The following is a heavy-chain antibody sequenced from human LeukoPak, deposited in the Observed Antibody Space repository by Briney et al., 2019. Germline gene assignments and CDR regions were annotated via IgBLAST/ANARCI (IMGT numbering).Heavy chain of an antibody. CDR3: ATGYDFWSGYYSY. J-gene: IGHJ4*02. Sequence: SQTLSLTCAVSGGSISSGGYSWSWIRQPPGKGLEWIGEINHSGSTNYNPSLKSRVTISVDTSKNQFSLKLSSVTAADTAVYYCATGYDFWSGYYSYWGQGTLVTVSS. CDR1: GGSISSGGYS. D-gene: IGHD3-3*01. CDR2: INHSGST. V-gene: IGHV4-30-2*01.